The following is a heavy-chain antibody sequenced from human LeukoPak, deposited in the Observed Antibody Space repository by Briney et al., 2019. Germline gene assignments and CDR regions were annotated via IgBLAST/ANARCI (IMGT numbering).Heavy chain of an antibody. Sequence: GGSLRLSCAASGFTFSSYAMSWVRQAPGKGLEWVSAISAIGGTTYYADPVKGRFTISRDNSKNTLYLQMSSLRAEDTAVYYCAKEPREYCSSTSCPNWIDPWGQGTLVTVSS. CDR2: ISAIGGTT. V-gene: IGHV3-23*01. J-gene: IGHJ5*02. D-gene: IGHD2-2*01. CDR1: GFTFSSYA. CDR3: AKEPREYCSSTSCPNWIDP.